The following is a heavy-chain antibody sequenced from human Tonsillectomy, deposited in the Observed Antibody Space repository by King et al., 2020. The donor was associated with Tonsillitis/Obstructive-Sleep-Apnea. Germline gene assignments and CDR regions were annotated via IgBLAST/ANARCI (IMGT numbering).Heavy chain of an antibody. V-gene: IGHV4-39*01. D-gene: IGHD5-12*01. Sequence: LQLQESGPGLVKPSETLSLTCTVSGGSITSSTHCWGWIRQPPGRGLEWIGSISYSGNTYYNPSLMSRITISSDTSKNQFSLNLRSMTAADTAVYYCARHRYKDPELQLRTFDFWGQGSLVSVSS. CDR2: ISYSGNT. J-gene: IGHJ4*02. CDR1: GGSITSSTHC. CDR3: ARHRYKDPELQLRTFDF.